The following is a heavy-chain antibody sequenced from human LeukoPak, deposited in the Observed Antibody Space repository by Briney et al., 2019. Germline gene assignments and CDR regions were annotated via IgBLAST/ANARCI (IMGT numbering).Heavy chain of an antibody. Sequence: GASVKVSCKASGYTFTGYYMHWVRQAPGQGLEWMGWINPNSGGTNCAQKFQGRVTMTRDTSISTAYMELSRLRSDDTAVYYSARREDINSGYYMDVWGKGTTVTVSS. CDR1: GYTFTGYY. CDR3: ARREDINSGYYMDV. V-gene: IGHV1-2*02. CDR2: INPNSGGT. J-gene: IGHJ6*03. D-gene: IGHD2-15*01.